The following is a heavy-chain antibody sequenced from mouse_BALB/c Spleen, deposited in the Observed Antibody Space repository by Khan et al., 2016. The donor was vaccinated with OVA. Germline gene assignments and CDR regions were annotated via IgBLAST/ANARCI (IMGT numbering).Heavy chain of an antibody. Sequence: EVKLEESGGGLVQPGGSMKLSCVASGFTFSNYWMNWVRQSPEKGFEWVAEIRLKSNIYATHYAESVRGRFTISRDDSRSSVYLLMNNLGAEDTGIYYCARGWDWYFDVWGAGTTVTISS. V-gene: IGHV6-6*02. CDR1: GFTFSNYW. D-gene: IGHD3-3*01. CDR2: IRLKSNIYAT. J-gene: IGHJ1*01. CDR3: ARGWDWYFDV.